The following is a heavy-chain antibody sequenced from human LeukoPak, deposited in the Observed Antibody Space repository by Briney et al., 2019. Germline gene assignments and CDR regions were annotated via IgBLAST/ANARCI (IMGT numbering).Heavy chain of an antibody. J-gene: IGHJ6*03. Sequence: SETLSLTCAVYGGSFSGYYCSWIRQPPGKGLEWIGEINHSGSTNYNPSLKSRVTISVDTSKNQFSLKLSSVTAADTAVYYCASSPMWFGALVGSYYMDVWGKGTTVTISS. V-gene: IGHV4-34*01. D-gene: IGHD3-10*01. CDR2: INHSGST. CDR1: GGSFSGYY. CDR3: ASSPMWFGALVGSYYMDV.